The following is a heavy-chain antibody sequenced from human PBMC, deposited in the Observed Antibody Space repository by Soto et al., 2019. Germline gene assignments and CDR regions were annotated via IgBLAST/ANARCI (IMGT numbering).Heavy chain of an antibody. Sequence: GASVKVSCKASGYTFTSYGISWVRQAPGQGLEWMGWISAYNGNTNYAQKLQGRVTMTTDTSTSTAYMELRSLRSDDTAVYHCARDARSGQVVAATHSRYNWFDPWGQGTLVTVSS. J-gene: IGHJ5*02. CDR3: ARDARSGQVVAATHSRYNWFDP. V-gene: IGHV1-18*01. CDR1: GYTFTSYG. CDR2: ISAYNGNT. D-gene: IGHD2-15*01.